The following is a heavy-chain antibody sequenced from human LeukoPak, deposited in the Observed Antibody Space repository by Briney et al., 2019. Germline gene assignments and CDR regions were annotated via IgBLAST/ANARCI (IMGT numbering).Heavy chain of an antibody. CDR1: GGTLSGYG. D-gene: IGHD3-16*02. J-gene: IGHJ1*01. V-gene: IGHV1-69*05. CDR3: AGETLAPSGVKYFHH. CDR2: IIPTFGST. Sequence: SVTVSFKSSGGTLSGYGINWVRQAPGQPLEWMGRIIPTFGSTNYAQNFQGRVTITTDESTTTAYMEVTSLTSEDTAVYYCAGETLAPSGVKYFHHWGQGTLVTVSS.